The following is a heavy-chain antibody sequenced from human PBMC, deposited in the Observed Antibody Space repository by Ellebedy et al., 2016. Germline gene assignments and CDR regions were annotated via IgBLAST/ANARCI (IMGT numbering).Heavy chain of an antibody. CDR1: GFTFSDYY. D-gene: IGHD1-26*01. J-gene: IGHJ4*02. Sequence: GGSLRLXXVASGFTFSDYYISWIRQAPGKGLECISYMSSSGTTMYNADSVKGRFTISRDNAKNSVFLQMNNVRAEDTAVYYCARYLQYTGSYYDYFDYWGQGTLVTVSS. CDR3: ARYLQYTGSYYDYFDY. CDR2: MSSSGTTM. V-gene: IGHV3-11*01.